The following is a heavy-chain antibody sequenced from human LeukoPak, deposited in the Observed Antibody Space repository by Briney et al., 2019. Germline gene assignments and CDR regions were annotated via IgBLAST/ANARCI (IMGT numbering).Heavy chain of an antibody. V-gene: IGHV3-74*01. J-gene: IGHJ4*02. Sequence: SGGSLRPSCAASGFTFSSYWMHWVRQAPGKGLVWVSRVNSDGSSTSYADSVKGRFTISRDNAKNTLYLQMNSLRAEDTAVYYCARASDSSGYYDYWGQGTLVTVSS. CDR2: VNSDGSST. CDR3: ARASDSSGYYDY. D-gene: IGHD3-22*01. CDR1: GFTFSSYW.